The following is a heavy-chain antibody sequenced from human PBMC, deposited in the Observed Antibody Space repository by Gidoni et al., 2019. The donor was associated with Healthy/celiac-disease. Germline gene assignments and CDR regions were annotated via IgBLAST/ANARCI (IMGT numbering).Heavy chain of an antibody. CDR3: ARGRGGWFGELLPENY. Sequence: QVQLVQSGAEVKKPGASVKVSCKASGYTFTRYDINWVRQATGQGLEWMGWMNPNSGNTGYAQKFQGRVTMTRNTSISTAYMGLSSLRSGDTAVYYCARGRGGWFGELLPENYWGQGTLVTVSS. V-gene: IGHV1-8*01. J-gene: IGHJ4*02. CDR1: GYTFTRYD. CDR2: MNPNSGNT. D-gene: IGHD3-10*01.